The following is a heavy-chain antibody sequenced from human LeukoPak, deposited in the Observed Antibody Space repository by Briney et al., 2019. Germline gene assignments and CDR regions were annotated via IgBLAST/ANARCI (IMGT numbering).Heavy chain of an antibody. D-gene: IGHD3-22*01. CDR1: GFTSSNYW. Sequence: GGSLRLSCAASGFTSSNYWMSWVRQAPGKGLEWVSYISSSGSTIYYADSVKGRVTISRDNAKNSLYLQMNSLRAEDTAVYYCARVDGYYYDTSGSVGWGQGTLVTVSS. CDR2: ISSSGSTI. V-gene: IGHV3-48*04. CDR3: ARVDGYYYDTSGSVG. J-gene: IGHJ4*02.